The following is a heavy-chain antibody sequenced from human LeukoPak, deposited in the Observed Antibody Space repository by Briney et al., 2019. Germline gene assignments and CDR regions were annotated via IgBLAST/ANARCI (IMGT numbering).Heavy chain of an antibody. CDR3: ARSGYDFWSGLWIHYYYMDV. V-gene: IGHV4-59*12. CDR2: VYDSGST. J-gene: IGHJ6*03. CDR1: GGTFRTYY. Sequence: SETLSLTCIISGGTFRTYYWTWIRQPPGKGLEWIGYVYDSGSTNYSNYNPSLKSRVTISVDTSKNQFSLKLSSVTAADTAVYYCARSGYDFWSGLWIHYYYMDVWGKGTTVTVSS. D-gene: IGHD3-3*01.